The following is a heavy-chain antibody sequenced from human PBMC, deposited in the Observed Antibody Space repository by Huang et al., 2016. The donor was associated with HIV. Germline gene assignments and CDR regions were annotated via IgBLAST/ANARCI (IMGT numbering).Heavy chain of an antibody. CDR1: GGTFSSYA. D-gene: IGHD3-22*01. CDR3: ARARGYYDSSVSYYFDY. Sequence: QVQLVQSGAEVKKPGSSVKVSCKASGGTFSSYAISWVRQAPGQGLEWMGGSSPILGTGNYAQKFQGRGTITADESTSTAYMELSSLRSEDTAVYYCARARGYYDSSVSYYFDYWGQGTLVTVSS. CDR2: SSPILGTG. J-gene: IGHJ4*02. V-gene: IGHV1-69*13.